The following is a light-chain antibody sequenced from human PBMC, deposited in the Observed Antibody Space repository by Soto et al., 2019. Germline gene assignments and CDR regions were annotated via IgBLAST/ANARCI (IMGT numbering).Light chain of an antibody. Sequence: QSALTQPASVYGSPGQSITISCTGTSSDVGGYNYVSWYQQHPGKVPKLMIYDVSNRPSGVSNRFSGSKSGNTASLTISGLQAEDEADYYCSSYTDDSILFCRGTKLTVL. J-gene: IGLJ3*02. CDR1: SSDVGGYNY. CDR2: DVS. CDR3: SSYTDDSIL. V-gene: IGLV2-14*01.